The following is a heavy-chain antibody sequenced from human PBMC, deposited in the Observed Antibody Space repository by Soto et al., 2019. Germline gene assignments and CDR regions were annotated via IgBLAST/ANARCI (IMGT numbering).Heavy chain of an antibody. CDR2: INAGNGNT. J-gene: IGHJ4*02. Sequence: ASVKVSCKASGYTFTSYAMHWVRQAPGQRLEWMGWINAGNGNTKYSQKFQGRVTITRDTSASTAYMELSSLRSEDTAVYYCARVRSGYYVDFFDYWGQGTLVTVS. CDR1: GYTFTSYA. D-gene: IGHD3-22*01. CDR3: ARVRSGYYVDFFDY. V-gene: IGHV1-3*01.